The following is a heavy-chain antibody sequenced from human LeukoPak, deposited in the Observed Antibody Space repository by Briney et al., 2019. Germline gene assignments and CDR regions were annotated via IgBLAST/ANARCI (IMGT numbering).Heavy chain of an antibody. Sequence: SETLSLTCAVYGGSFSGYYWSWIRQPPGKGLEWIGEINHSGSTNYNPSLKRRVTISVDTSKNQFSLKLSSVTAADTAVYYCARLYSGSGSFLVPFDYWGQGTLVTVSS. D-gene: IGHD3-10*01. CDR2: INHSGST. CDR1: GGSFSGYY. V-gene: IGHV4-34*01. CDR3: ARLYSGSGSFLVPFDY. J-gene: IGHJ4*02.